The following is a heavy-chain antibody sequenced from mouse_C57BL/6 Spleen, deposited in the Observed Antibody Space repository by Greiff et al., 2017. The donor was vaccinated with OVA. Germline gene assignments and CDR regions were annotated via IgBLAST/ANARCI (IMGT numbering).Heavy chain of an antibody. J-gene: IGHJ2*01. Sequence: QVQLQQPGAELVMPGASVKLSCKASGYTFTSYWMHWVKQRPGQGLEWIGEIDPSDSYTNYNQKFKGKSTLTVDKSSSTAYMQLSSLTSEDSAVDYCARYAGYDFDYWGQGTTLTVSS. V-gene: IGHV1-69*01. CDR3: ARYAGYDFDY. D-gene: IGHD2-3*01. CDR2: IDPSDSYT. CDR1: GYTFTSYW.